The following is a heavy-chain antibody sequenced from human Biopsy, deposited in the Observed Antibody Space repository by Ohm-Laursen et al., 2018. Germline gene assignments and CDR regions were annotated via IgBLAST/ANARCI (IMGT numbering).Heavy chain of an antibody. V-gene: IGHV3-21*06. J-gene: IGHJ5*01. D-gene: IGHD3-10*01. CDR2: ISASSSYI. CDR3: ATELLPPGVGGPWLDS. CDR1: GVTLSGYG. Sequence: SLRLSCSASGVTLSGYGTNRVRQAPGKGLEWVSSISASSSYIYYADSVKGRFTVPRDNTKNTLYLQMNSLRAADTAIYFCATELLPPGVGGPWLDSWGQGTPVTVSS.